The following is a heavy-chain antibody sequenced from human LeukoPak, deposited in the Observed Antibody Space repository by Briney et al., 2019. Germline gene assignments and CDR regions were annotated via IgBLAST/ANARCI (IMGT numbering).Heavy chain of an antibody. CDR1: GGSFSGYY. CDR2: INHSGST. Sequence: SETLSLTCAVYGGSFSGYYWSWIRQPPGKGLEWIGEINHSGSTNYNPSLKSRVTISVDTSKNQFSLKLSSVTAADTAVYYCARGGALRGAVGGHYYYGMDVWGQGTTVTVSS. V-gene: IGHV4-34*01. CDR3: ARGGALRGAVGGHYYYGMDV. D-gene: IGHD3-10*01. J-gene: IGHJ6*02.